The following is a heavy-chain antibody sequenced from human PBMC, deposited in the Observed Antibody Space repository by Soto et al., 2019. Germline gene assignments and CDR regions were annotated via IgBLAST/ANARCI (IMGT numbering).Heavy chain of an antibody. CDR2: INPSRGGT. Sequence: QVQLVQSGAEVKKPGASVRVSCKASAYTFTSYYVHWVRQAPGQGPEWMGMINPSRGGTDYAQKFQGRVTMTRDTSTTTVYMELSSLRSEETALYCCTRAIITTAGTDAFDLWGQGTLVTVSS. V-gene: IGHV1-46*03. CDR1: AYTFTSYY. CDR3: TRAIITTAGTDAFDL. D-gene: IGHD6-13*01. J-gene: IGHJ3*01.